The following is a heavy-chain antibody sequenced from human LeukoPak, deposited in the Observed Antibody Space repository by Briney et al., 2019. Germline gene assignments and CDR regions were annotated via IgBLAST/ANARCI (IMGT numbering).Heavy chain of an antibody. V-gene: IGHV3-23*01. CDR1: GITFSNYA. Sequence: GGSLRLSCAASGITFSNYAMNWVRQTPGKGLEWVSAISGSGIRTYYADSVKGRFTISRDNSKNTLYLQMNSLRAEDTAVYYCAKDLMSGYDWESYYFDYWGQGTLVTVSS. J-gene: IGHJ4*02. CDR3: AKDLMSGYDWESYYFDY. D-gene: IGHD5-12*01. CDR2: ISGSGIRT.